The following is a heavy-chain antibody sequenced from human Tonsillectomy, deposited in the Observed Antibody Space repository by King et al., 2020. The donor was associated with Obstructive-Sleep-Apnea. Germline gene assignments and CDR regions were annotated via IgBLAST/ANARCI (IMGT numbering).Heavy chain of an antibody. V-gene: IGHV3-15*02. J-gene: IGHJ4*02. CDR2: IKSKTEGGST. D-gene: IGHD6-19*01. Sequence: VQLVESGGALVEPGESLRLSCAVSGLTFKDAWMSWVRQAPGKGLEWVGRIKSKTEGGSTDYATPVKDSFTISRDDSKNALYLQMTSLKTDDTALYFCAAGKVAAYFDYWGQGTLVTVSS. CDR3: AAGKVAAYFDY. CDR1: GLTFKDAW.